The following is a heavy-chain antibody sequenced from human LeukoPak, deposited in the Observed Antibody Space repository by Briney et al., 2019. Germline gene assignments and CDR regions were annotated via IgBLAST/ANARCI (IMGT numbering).Heavy chain of an antibody. J-gene: IGHJ5*02. V-gene: IGHV4-39*07. CDR1: GGSISSSSHS. CDR3: ARLDCSSTSCYERRDWFDP. D-gene: IGHD2-2*01. CDR2: MYYSGNT. Sequence: SETLSLTCTVSGGSISSSSHSWGWIRQPPGKGLEWIGSMYYSGNTYYNPSLKSRVTISVDTSKNQFSLKLSSVTAADTAVYYCARLDCSSTSCYERRDWFDPWGQGTLVTVSS.